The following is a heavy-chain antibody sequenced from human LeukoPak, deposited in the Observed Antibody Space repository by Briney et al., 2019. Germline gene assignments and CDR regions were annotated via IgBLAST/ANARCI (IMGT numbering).Heavy chain of an antibody. CDR1: GFTFSSYG. J-gene: IGHJ4*02. Sequence: PGGSPRLSCAASGFTFSSYGMHWVRQAPGKGLEGVAFIRYDGSNKYYADSVKGRFTISRDNSKNTLYLQMNSLRAEDTAVYYCASGYYYDSSGYYVWGQGTLVTVSS. D-gene: IGHD3-22*01. V-gene: IGHV3-30*02. CDR2: IRYDGSNK. CDR3: ASGYYYDSSGYYV.